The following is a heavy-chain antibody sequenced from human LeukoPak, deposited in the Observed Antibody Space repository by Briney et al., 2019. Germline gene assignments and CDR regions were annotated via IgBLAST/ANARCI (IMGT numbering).Heavy chain of an antibody. CDR3: ASLRAAAGTDEVY. J-gene: IGHJ4*02. V-gene: IGHV1-69*04. Sequence: ASVKVSCKASGGTFSSYAISWVRQAPGQGLEWMGRIIPILGIANYAQKFQGRVTITADKSTSTAYMELSSLRSEDTAVYYCASLRAAAGTDEVYWGQGTLVTVSS. CDR2: IIPILGIA. CDR1: GGTFSSYA. D-gene: IGHD6-13*01.